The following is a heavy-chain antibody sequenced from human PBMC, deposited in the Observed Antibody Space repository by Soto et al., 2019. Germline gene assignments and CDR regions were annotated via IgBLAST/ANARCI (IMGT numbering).Heavy chain of an antibody. CDR3: ARANGYDPSFDY. D-gene: IGHD5-12*01. Sequence: QVQLQESGPGLVKPSQTLSLTCTVSGDSISSGGYYWSWIRQHPGKGLEWIGYIYHSGNTYYNPSLKSRTTISVDTSKNQFSLKLTSMTAADTAVYYCARANGYDPSFDYWGHGTLVTVSS. J-gene: IGHJ4*01. V-gene: IGHV4-31*03. CDR1: GDSISSGGYY. CDR2: IYHSGNT.